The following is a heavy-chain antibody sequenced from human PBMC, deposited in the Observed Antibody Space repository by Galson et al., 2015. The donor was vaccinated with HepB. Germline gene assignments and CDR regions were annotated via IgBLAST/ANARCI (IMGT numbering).Heavy chain of an antibody. D-gene: IGHD3-3*01. CDR3: ARANTIPPGYYYFGMDV. Sequence: LRLSCAASGFTVSSNYMSWVRQAPGKGLEWVSVIYGGGSTFYADSVKGRFTISRHNSKNTLYLQMNSLRAEDTAVYYCARANTIPPGYYYFGMDVWGQGTTVTVSS. J-gene: IGHJ6*02. CDR1: GFTVSSNY. CDR2: IYGGGST. V-gene: IGHV3-53*04.